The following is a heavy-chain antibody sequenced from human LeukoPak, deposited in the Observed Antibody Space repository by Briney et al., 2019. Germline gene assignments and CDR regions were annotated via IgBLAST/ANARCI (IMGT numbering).Heavy chain of an antibody. Sequence: SETLSLTCAVYGGSFSGYYWSWIRQPPGKGLEWIGEINHSGSTNCNPSLKSRVTISVDTSKNQFSLKLSSATAADTAVYYCARGDGRDGYKGRLEYWGQGNLVTVSS. V-gene: IGHV4-34*01. CDR3: ARGDGRDGYKGRLEY. CDR2: INHSGST. D-gene: IGHD5-24*01. CDR1: GGSFSGYY. J-gene: IGHJ4*02.